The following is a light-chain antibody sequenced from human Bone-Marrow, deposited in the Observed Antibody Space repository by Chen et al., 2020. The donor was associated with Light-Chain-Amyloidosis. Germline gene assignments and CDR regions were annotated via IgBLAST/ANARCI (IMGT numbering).Light chain of an antibody. CDR3: AAWDGSLSGYV. J-gene: IGLJ1*01. Sequence: QSVLTQSPSASGTPGQSVTFSSSGASSNIGINYVYWYQHSPGAAPNLLINRNNQRPSGVPDRFSASKSGTSAFLAISGLRSEDEADYYCAAWDGSLSGYVFGTGTKVIVL. CDR1: SSNIGINY. V-gene: IGLV1-47*01. CDR2: RNN.